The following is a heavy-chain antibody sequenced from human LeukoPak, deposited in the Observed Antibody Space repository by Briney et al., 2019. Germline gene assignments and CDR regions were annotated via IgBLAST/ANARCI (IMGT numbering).Heavy chain of an antibody. J-gene: IGHJ4*02. V-gene: IGHV4-34*01. D-gene: IGHD3-10*01. Sequence: PSETLSLTCAVYGGSFSDYYWSWIRQPPGKGLEWIGEINHSGSTNYNPSLKSRVTISVDTSKNQFSLKLSSVTAADTAVYYCAAYGSGTDYWGQGTLVTVSS. CDR3: AAYGSGTDY. CDR1: GGSFSDYY. CDR2: INHSGST.